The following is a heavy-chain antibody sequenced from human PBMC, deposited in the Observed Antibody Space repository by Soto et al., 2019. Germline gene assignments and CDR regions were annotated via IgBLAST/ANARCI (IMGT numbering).Heavy chain of an antibody. V-gene: IGHV4-30-4*01. Sequence: QVQLQESGPGLVKPSQTLSLTCTVSGGSISSGDYYWSWIRQPPGKGLEWIGYIYYSGSTYYNPSLKSRVTISVDTSKNQFSLKLSSVTAADTAVYYCARDPVDTAMVNNWFDPWGQGTLVTVSS. J-gene: IGHJ5*02. D-gene: IGHD5-18*01. CDR3: ARDPVDTAMVNNWFDP. CDR1: GGSISSGDYY. CDR2: IYYSGST.